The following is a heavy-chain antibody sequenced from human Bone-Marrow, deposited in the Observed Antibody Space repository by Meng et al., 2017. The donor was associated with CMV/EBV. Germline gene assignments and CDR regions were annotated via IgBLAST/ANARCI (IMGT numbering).Heavy chain of an antibody. CDR2: TFYRYKWYY. Sequence: GRDSANSASWNGIRQSPSRGLEWLGRTFYRYKWYYHYAEFVKSRLTVSPDTSKNQFSLHLNSVTPEDTAVYYCTRGASRGAYDYEDYWGQGTLVTVSS. D-gene: IGHD5-12*01. V-gene: IGHV6-1*01. CDR1: GRDSANSAS. CDR3: TRGASRGAYDYEDY. J-gene: IGHJ4*02.